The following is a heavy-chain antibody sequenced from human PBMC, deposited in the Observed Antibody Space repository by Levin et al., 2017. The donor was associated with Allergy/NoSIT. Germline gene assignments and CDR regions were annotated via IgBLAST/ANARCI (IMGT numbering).Heavy chain of an antibody. D-gene: IGHD1-14*01. CDR3: ARVPAIGNYYYGMDV. CDR2: IYSGGST. V-gene: IGHV3-53*01. Sequence: GASVKVSCAASGFTVSSNYMSWVRQAPGKGLEWVSVIYSGGSTYYADSVKGRFTISRDNSKNTLYLQMNSLRAEDTAVYYCARVPAIGNYYYGMDVWGQGTTVTVSS. J-gene: IGHJ6*02. CDR1: GFTVSSNY.